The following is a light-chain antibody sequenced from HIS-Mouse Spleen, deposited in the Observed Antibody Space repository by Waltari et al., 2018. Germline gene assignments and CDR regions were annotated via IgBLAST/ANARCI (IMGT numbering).Light chain of an antibody. J-gene: IGLJ1*01. Sequence: QSALTQPRSVSGSPGQSVTISCTGTSSDVGGYNYVSWYQQHPGKAPKLMIYDVSKRPSGLPVRFSGSNSGNTASLTISGLQAEDEADYYCCSSAGSYTGVFGTGTKVTVL. V-gene: IGLV2-11*01. CDR1: SSDVGGYNY. CDR2: DVS. CDR3: CSSAGSYTGV.